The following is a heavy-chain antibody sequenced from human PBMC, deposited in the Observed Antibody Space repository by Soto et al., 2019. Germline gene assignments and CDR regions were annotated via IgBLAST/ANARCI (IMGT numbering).Heavy chain of an antibody. V-gene: IGHV3-11*01. CDR3: ASGGAAAIMAYYYYGMDV. CDR1: GFTFSDYY. J-gene: IGHJ6*02. Sequence: GGSLRLSCAASGFTFSDYYMSWIRQAPGKGLEWVSYISSSGSTIYYADSVKGRFTISRDNAKNSLYLQMNSLRAEDTAVYYCASGGAAAIMAYYYYGMDVWGQGTTVTVSS. CDR2: ISSSGSTI. D-gene: IGHD2-2*01.